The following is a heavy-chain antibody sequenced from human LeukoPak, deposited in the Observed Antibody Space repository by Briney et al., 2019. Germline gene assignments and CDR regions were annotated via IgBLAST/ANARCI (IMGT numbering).Heavy chain of an antibody. Sequence: PGGSLRLSCAASGFMLSSTWMHWVRQAPGKGLVWVSRINSNATSTSYADSAKGRFTISRDKSKNTLYLQMNSLSAEDSAVYYCARVLGPYSSIWYSEDYWGQGTLVTVSS. CDR3: ARVLGPYSSIWYSEDY. CDR1: GFMLSSTW. V-gene: IGHV3-74*01. J-gene: IGHJ4*02. D-gene: IGHD6-13*01. CDR2: INSNATST.